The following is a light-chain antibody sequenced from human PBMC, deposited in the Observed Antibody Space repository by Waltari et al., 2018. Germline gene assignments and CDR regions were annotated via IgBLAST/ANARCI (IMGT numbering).Light chain of an antibody. CDR1: QSVSSN. J-gene: IGKJ3*01. V-gene: IGKV3-15*01. Sequence: EIVMTQSPVMLSVSPGERVTLSCRARQSVSSNLAWYHQRPGQAPRLLIYATSTRATGVPARFSGSGSGTEFSLTISSLQSEDLAVYYCQQYNIGATFGPGTKVDIK. CDR3: QQYNIGAT. CDR2: ATS.